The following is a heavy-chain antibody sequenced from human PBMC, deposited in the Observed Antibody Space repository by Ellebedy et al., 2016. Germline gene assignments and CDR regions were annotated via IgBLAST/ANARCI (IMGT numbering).Heavy chain of an antibody. J-gene: IGHJ6*02. D-gene: IGHD5-18*01. CDR3: AKDSPGYSYGFSRDGMDV. Sequence: GGSLRLSXAASGFTFNDYAMHWVRQAPGKGLEWVSGITWNSYSIGYADSVKGRFTISRDNAKNSMYLQLNSLRAEDTALYFCAKDSPGYSYGFSRDGMDVWGQGTTVIVSS. CDR2: ITWNSYSI. V-gene: IGHV3-9*01. CDR1: GFTFNDYA.